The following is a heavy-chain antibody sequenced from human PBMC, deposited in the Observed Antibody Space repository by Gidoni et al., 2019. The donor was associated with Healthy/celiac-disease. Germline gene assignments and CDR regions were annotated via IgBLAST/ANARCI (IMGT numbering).Heavy chain of an antibody. CDR1: GFTFSSYD. Sequence: EVQLVESGGGLVQPGGSLRLSCAASGFTFSSYDMHWVRQATGKGLEWVSAIGTAGDTYYPGSVKGRFTISRENAKNSLYLQMNSLRAGDTAVYYCARGRGAMVTLHFDLWGRGTLVTVSS. D-gene: IGHD5-18*01. CDR3: ARGRGAMVTLHFDL. V-gene: IGHV3-13*01. CDR2: IGTAGDT. J-gene: IGHJ2*01.